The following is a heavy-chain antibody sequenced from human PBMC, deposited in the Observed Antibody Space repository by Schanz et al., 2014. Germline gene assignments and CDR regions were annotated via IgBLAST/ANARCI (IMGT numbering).Heavy chain of an antibody. Sequence: QVQLVQSGGEVKTPGASVKVSCKASGYTFTGYSMHWVRQAPGQGLEWMGRINPNSGGTNYAQKFQGRVTMTRDTSISTVYMELTRLTFDDTAIYYCARDSDVSKYNLFDSWGQGTLVTVSS. CDR3: ARDSDVSKYNLFDS. V-gene: IGHV1-2*06. J-gene: IGHJ5*01. CDR1: GYTFTGYS. CDR2: INPNSGGT.